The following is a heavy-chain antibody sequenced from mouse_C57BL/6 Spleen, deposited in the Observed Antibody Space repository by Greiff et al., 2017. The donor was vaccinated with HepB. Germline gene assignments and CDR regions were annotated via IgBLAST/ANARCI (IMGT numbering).Heavy chain of an antibody. Sequence: EVKVVESGGGLVKPGGSLKLSCAASGFTFSSYAMSWVRQTPEKRLEWVATISDGGSYTYYPDNVKGRFTISRDNAKNNLYLQMSHLKSEDTAMYYCASEDYGRGFAYWGQGTLVTVSA. CDR3: ASEDYGRGFAY. V-gene: IGHV5-4*03. D-gene: IGHD1-1*01. CDR2: ISDGGSYT. CDR1: GFTFSSYA. J-gene: IGHJ3*01.